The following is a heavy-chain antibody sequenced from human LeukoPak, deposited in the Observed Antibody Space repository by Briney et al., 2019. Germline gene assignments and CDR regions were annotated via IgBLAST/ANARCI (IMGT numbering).Heavy chain of an antibody. V-gene: IGHV3-30*02. CDR1: GFTFSSYG. D-gene: IGHD2-15*01. CDR3: ARDTDGVVADRNAFDI. Sequence: PGGSLRLSCAASGFTFSSYGMHWVRQAPGKGLEWVAFIRYDGSNKYYADSVKGRFTISRDNSKNTLYLQMNSLRAEDTAVYYSARDTDGVVADRNAFDIWGQGTMVTVSS. J-gene: IGHJ3*02. CDR2: IRYDGSNK.